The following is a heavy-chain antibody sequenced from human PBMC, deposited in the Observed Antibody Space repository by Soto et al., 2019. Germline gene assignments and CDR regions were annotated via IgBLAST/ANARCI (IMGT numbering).Heavy chain of an antibody. J-gene: IGHJ5*02. V-gene: IGHV4-61*01. CDR2: IYYSGST. CDR3: FGFFAARPDPPQAHFDWFEP. D-gene: IGHD6-6*01. Sequence: SETLSLTCTVSGGSVSSGSYYWSWIRQPPGKGLEWIGYIYYSGSTNYNPSLKSRVTISVDTSKNQFSLKLSSVTAADTAVYYCFGFFAARPDPPQAHFDWFEPWGQGTLVTVSS. CDR1: GGSVSSGSYY.